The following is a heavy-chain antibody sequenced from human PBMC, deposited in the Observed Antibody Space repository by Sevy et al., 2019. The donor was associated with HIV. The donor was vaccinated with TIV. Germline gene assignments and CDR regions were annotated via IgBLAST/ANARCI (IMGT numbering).Heavy chain of an antibody. CDR3: ASPYGSGTYSICFTD. Sequence: GGSLRLSCAASGFTFSAYAMSWVRQTSMKGLEWVSAISGSGSNTYYADSVRGRFTISRDNSKNTLFLQVNSLTTEAAATYFAASPYGSGTYSICFTDWGQGTLVTVSS. CDR1: GFTFSAYA. J-gene: IGHJ4*02. V-gene: IGHV3-23*01. CDR2: ISGSGSNT. D-gene: IGHD3-10*01.